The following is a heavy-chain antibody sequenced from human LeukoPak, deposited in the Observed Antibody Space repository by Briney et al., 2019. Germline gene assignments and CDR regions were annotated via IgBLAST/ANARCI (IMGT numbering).Heavy chain of an antibody. CDR2: IYTGGRT. D-gene: IGHD3-3*01. CDR1: GGSMNSGGDY. CDR3: ARDFWP. V-gene: IGHV4-61*02. Sequence: SETLSLTCSVSGGSMNSGGDYWPWIRQPAGKQLEWIGLIYTGGRTNCNPSLESRVTISIDTSKNRFSLTLASVTVADTAVYYCARDFWPWGQGTLVTVSS. J-gene: IGHJ5*02.